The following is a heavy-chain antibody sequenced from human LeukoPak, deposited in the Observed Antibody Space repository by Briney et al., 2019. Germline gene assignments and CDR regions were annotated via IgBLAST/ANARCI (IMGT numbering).Heavy chain of an antibody. J-gene: IGHJ4*02. Sequence: GGSLRLSCAASGFTVSSTYMSWLPQAPGKGLEWVPLIYTGGNTYYADSVKGRFTLSRDNSKNTVYLQMNSLRVEDTAMYYCATISDLLYYFDSWGQGTLVTVSS. CDR2: IYTGGNT. V-gene: IGHV3-66*01. CDR3: ATISDLLYYFDS. CDR1: GFTVSSTY.